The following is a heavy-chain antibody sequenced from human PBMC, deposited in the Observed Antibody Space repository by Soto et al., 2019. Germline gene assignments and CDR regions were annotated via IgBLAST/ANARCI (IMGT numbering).Heavy chain of an antibody. CDR1: GFTFSSYG. J-gene: IGHJ6*02. CDR2: ISYDGSNK. D-gene: IGHD6-6*01. Sequence: PGGSLRLSCAASGFTFSSYGMHWVRQAPGKGLEWVAVISYDGSNKYYADSVKGRFTISRDNSKNTLYLQMNSLRAEDTAVYYCAKDGDSSSVVPYGMDVWGQGTTVTVSS. CDR3: AKDGDSSSVVPYGMDV. V-gene: IGHV3-30*18.